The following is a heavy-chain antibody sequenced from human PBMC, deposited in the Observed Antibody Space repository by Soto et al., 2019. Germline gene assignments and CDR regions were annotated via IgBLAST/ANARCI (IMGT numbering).Heavy chain of an antibody. CDR1: GGSISSRDFY. V-gene: IGHV4-61*08. D-gene: IGHD3-9*01. J-gene: IGHJ4*02. CDR2: ISYSGAT. Sequence: LETLSLTCTVSGGSISSRDFYWSWVRQPPGKGLECLGYISYSGATNYNPSLKSRVTMSIDTSKNQFSLQLNSVTAADTAVYYCARGFAIDWYTYYFDYWGQGPLVTVSS. CDR3: ARGFAIDWYTYYFDY.